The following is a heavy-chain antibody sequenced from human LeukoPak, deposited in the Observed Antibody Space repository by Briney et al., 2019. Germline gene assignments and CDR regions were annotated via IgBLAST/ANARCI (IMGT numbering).Heavy chain of an antibody. CDR2: ISASGGST. D-gene: IGHD6-13*01. J-gene: IGHJ4*02. CDR1: GFTFSSSA. CDR3: AKDKSGSSWYYFDY. Sequence: GGSLRLSCAASGFTFSSSAMSWVRQVPGKGLEWVSGISASGGSTSYADSVRGRFTISRDNSKNTLYLQMNSLRAEDTAVYYCAKDKSGSSWYYFDYWGQGTLVTVSS. V-gene: IGHV3-23*01.